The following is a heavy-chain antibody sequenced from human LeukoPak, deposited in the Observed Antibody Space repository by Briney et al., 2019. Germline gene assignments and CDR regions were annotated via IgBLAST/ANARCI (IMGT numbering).Heavy chain of an antibody. V-gene: IGHV3-23*01. D-gene: IGHD6-19*01. Sequence: PGGSLRLSCAASGFTFNNYAMSWVRQAPGKGLEWLLAISGSGGSTYYADSVKGRFTISSDNSKNTLYLQMSSLRAEDTALYYCAKDILVSSGWYGVFDYWGQGTLVTVSS. CDR1: GFTFNNYA. CDR2: ISGSGGST. CDR3: AKDILVSSGWYGVFDY. J-gene: IGHJ4*02.